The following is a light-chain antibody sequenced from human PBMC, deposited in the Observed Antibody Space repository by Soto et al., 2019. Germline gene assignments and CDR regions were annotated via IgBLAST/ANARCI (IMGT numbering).Light chain of an antibody. CDR2: DAS. CDR1: QSVSSY. Sequence: SVLTQSPSTLSLSPGERATLSCWASQSVSSYLAWYQHKPGQAPRLLIYDASNRATGIPARFSGSGSGTDFTLTISSLEPEDFAVYYCQQRSNSPWTFGQGTKVDIK. CDR3: QQRSNSPWT. J-gene: IGKJ1*01. V-gene: IGKV3-11*01.